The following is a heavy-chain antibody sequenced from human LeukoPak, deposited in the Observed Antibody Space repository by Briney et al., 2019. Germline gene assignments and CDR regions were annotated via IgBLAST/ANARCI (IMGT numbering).Heavy chain of an antibody. Sequence: ASVKVSCKASGYTFTSYAMNWVRQAPGQGLEWMGWINTNTGNPTYAQGFTGRFVFSLDTSVSTAYLQISSLKAEDTAVYYCARDYKGRGEYYYYMDVWGKGTTVTVSS. CDR2: INTNTGNP. D-gene: IGHD3-10*01. J-gene: IGHJ6*03. V-gene: IGHV7-4-1*02. CDR3: ARDYKGRGEYYYYMDV. CDR1: GYTFTSYA.